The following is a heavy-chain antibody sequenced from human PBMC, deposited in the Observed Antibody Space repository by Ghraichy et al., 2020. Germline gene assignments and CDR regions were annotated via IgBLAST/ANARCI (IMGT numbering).Heavy chain of an antibody. V-gene: IGHV3-21*04. CDR3: ARNDTTKGVFDY. CDR2: ITSTSSNI. Sequence: GGSLRLSCAASGFTFTDYYMNWVRQAPGKGLEWVSTITSTSSNIYYADSVKGRFTISRDNFKNTVFLQMNNLRVEDTAIYYCARNDTTKGVFDYWGLGTQVTVSS. D-gene: IGHD2-8*01. CDR1: GFTFTDYY. J-gene: IGHJ4*02.